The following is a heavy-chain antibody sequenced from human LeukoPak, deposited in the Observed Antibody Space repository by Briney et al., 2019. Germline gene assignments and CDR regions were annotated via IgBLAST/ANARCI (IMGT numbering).Heavy chain of an antibody. CDR1: GGSFSGYY. D-gene: IGHD1-26*01. V-gene: IGHV4-59*10. CDR3: ASQGSGSYLA. Sequence: PSETLSLTCAVYGGSFSGYYWSWIRQPAGKGLEWIGRIYTSGSTNYNPSLKSRVTISVDTSKNQFSLKLSSVTAADTAVYYCASQGSGSYLAWGQGTLVTVSS. J-gene: IGHJ5*02. CDR2: IYTSGST.